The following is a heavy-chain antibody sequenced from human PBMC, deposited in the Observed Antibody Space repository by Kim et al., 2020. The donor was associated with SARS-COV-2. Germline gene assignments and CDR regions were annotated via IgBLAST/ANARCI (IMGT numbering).Heavy chain of an antibody. CDR3: ARDSGWDAFDI. V-gene: IGHV3-7*01. D-gene: IGHD3-10*01. J-gene: IGHJ3*02. Sequence: KYSESVKGQFTISKDNAKKSLYLQRKSLRAEDTAVYYCARDSGWDAFDIWGQGTMVTVSS.